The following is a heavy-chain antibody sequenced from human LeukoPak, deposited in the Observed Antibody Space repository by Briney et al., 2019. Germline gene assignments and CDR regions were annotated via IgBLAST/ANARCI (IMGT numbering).Heavy chain of an antibody. CDR2: ISGSGGST. D-gene: IGHD3-22*01. CDR3: AKEYYYDSSGPFDY. Sequence: GGSLRLSCAASGFTFSSYAMSWVRQAPGKGLEWVSAISGSGGSTYYADSVKGWFNISRDNAKNTLYLQMNSLRAEETAVYFCAKEYYYDSSGPFDYWGQGTLVTVSS. CDR1: GFTFSSYA. J-gene: IGHJ4*02. V-gene: IGHV3-23*01.